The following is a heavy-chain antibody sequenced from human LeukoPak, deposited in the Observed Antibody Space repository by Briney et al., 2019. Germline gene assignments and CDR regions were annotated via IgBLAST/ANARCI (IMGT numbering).Heavy chain of an antibody. J-gene: IGHJ4*02. D-gene: IGHD6-13*01. CDR3: ARLEGIAAAGY. CDR1: GGSISSSSYY. V-gene: IGHV4-39*01. CDR2: IYYSGST. Sequence: PSETLSLTCTVSGGSISSSSYYWGWLRPPPGRGLEWIGSIYYSGSTYYNPSLQSRVTISVDTSKNQFSLKLSSVTAADTAVYYCARLEGIAAAGYWGQGTLVTVSS.